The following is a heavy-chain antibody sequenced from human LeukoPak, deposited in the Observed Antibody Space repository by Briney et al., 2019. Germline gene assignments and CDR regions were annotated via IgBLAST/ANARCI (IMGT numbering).Heavy chain of an antibody. Sequence: GGSLRLSCAASGFTFSSYVMHWVRQAPGKGLEWVAVISYDGSNKYYADSVKGRFTISRDNSKNTLYLQMNSLRAEDTAVYYCAKDSGYNWNDGGDYWGQGTLVTVSS. CDR3: AKDSGYNWNDGGDY. D-gene: IGHD1-1*01. CDR1: GFTFSSYV. J-gene: IGHJ4*02. CDR2: ISYDGSNK. V-gene: IGHV3-30*18.